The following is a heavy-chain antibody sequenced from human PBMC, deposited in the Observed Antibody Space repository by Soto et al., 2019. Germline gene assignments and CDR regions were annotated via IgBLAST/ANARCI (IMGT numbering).Heavy chain of an antibody. J-gene: IGHJ6*02. CDR2: ISYDGSNK. V-gene: IGHV3-30-3*01. CDR1: GFTFSSYA. D-gene: IGHD3-10*01. CDR3: ARETMVRGVTRYYYYYGMDV. Sequence: QVQLVESGGGVVQPGRSLRLSCAASGFTFSSYAMHWVRQAPGKGLEWVAVISYDGSNKYYEDSVKGRFTISRDNSKNTLYLQMNSLRAEDTAVYYCARETMVRGVTRYYYYYGMDVWGQGTTVTVSS.